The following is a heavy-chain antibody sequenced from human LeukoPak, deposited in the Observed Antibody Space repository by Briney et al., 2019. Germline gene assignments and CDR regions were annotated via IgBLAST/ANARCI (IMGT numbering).Heavy chain of an antibody. CDR2: IWFDGSEK. Sequence: GRSLRLSCAASGFTFRAYGIHWVRQAPGKGLEWVAVIWFDGSEKYFADSVKGRLTISRDNAKNTLYLQMNSLRVEDTAVYYCARDDDKPDNGFDIWGQGTLVTVSS. CDR3: ARDDDKPDNGFDI. CDR1: GFTFRAYG. D-gene: IGHD1-1*01. J-gene: IGHJ3*02. V-gene: IGHV3-33*01.